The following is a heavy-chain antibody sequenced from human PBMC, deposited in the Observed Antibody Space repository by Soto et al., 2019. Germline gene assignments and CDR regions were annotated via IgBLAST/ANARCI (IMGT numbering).Heavy chain of an antibody. D-gene: IGHD4-17*01. CDR3: ARERFPTTVTTPGHTEFDY. Sequence: VQLVQSGAEVKKPGASVKVSCKASGYTFTGYFIHWVRQAPGQGLEWMGSINPNSGVTNYVERFRGRVTMTRDMSARTAYMDLSSLRFDDTAVYYCARERFPTTVTTPGHTEFDYWGQGTLVTVSS. V-gene: IGHV1-2*02. J-gene: IGHJ4*02. CDR2: INPNSGVT. CDR1: GYTFTGYF.